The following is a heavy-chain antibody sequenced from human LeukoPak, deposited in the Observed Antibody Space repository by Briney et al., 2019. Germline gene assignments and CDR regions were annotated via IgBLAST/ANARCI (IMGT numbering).Heavy chain of an antibody. V-gene: IGHV5-51*01. CDR2: IYPGDSDT. Sequence: ESLKISCKGSGYSFASYWIGWVRQMPGKGLEWMGVIYPGDSDTRYSPSFQGQVTISADKSISTAYLQWSSLKASDTAMYYCARLREQQWLVPYYYYGLDVWGQGTTVTVSS. CDR1: GYSFASYW. D-gene: IGHD6-19*01. J-gene: IGHJ6*02. CDR3: ARLREQQWLVPYYYYGLDV.